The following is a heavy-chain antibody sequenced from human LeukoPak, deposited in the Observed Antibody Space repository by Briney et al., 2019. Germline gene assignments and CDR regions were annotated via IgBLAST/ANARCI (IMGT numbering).Heavy chain of an antibody. CDR1: GFSLSGHW. D-gene: IGHD6-6*01. J-gene: IGHJ4*02. CDR3: ARGPNSNWSGLDF. CDR2: ISPTGSTT. Sequence: GGSLRLSRTASGFSLSGHWMHWARQLPGKGLVRVSRISPTGSTTSYADSVKGRFTVSRDNAKNTLYLQVNNLRAEDTAVYYCARGPNSNWSGLDFWGQGTLLTVSS. V-gene: IGHV3-74*01.